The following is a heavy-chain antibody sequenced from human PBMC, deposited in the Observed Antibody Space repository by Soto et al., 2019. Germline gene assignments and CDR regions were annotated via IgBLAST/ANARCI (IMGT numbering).Heavy chain of an antibody. CDR1: GFTFSSYA. V-gene: IGHV3-23*01. CDR2: ISGSGGST. CDR3: VKARIAAAGLGPDFDY. J-gene: IGHJ4*02. D-gene: IGHD6-13*01. Sequence: GGSLRLSCAASGFTFSSYAMSWVRQAPGKGLEWVSAISGSGGSTYYADSVKGRFTISRDNSKNTLYLQMSSLRAEDTAVYYCVKARIAAAGLGPDFDYWGQGTLVTVSS.